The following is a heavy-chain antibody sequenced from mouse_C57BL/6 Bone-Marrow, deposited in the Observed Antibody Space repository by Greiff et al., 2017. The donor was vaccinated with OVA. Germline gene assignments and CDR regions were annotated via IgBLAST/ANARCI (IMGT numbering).Heavy chain of an antibody. Sequence: DVKLQESGAELVRPGASVKLSCTASGFNIKDDYMHWVKQRPEQGLEWIGWIDPENGDTEYASKFQGKATITADTSSNTAYLQLSSLTSEDTAVYYCTAIYYYGSSSYGFDYWGQGTTLTVSS. V-gene: IGHV14-4*01. D-gene: IGHD1-1*01. CDR1: GFNIKDDY. CDR3: TAIYYYGSSSYGFDY. CDR2: IDPENGDT. J-gene: IGHJ2*01.